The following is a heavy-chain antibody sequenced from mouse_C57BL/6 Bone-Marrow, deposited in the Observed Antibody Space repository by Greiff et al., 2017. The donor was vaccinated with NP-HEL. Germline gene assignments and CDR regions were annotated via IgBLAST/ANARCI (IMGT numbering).Heavy chain of an antibody. Sequence: VHVKQSGAELVRPGASVKLSCTASGFNIKDDYMHWVKQRPEQGLEWIGWIDPENGDTEYASKFQGKATITADKSSNTAYLQLSSLTSEDTAVYYCTAFITTVVEWYFDVWGTGTTVTVSS. J-gene: IGHJ1*03. CDR3: TAFITTVVEWYFDV. V-gene: IGHV14-4*01. CDR2: IDPENGDT. D-gene: IGHD1-1*01. CDR1: GFNIKDDY.